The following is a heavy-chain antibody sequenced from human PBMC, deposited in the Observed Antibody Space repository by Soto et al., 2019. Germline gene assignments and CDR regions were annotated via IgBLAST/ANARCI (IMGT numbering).Heavy chain of an antibody. CDR2: IYWDDDT. CDR3: PHTRAPKFFDP. Sequence: QITLKEAGPTLVKPTQTLTLTCSFSGFSLITSGVGVGWIRQPPGKALEWLALIYWDDDTGYSTSLRNRLTIPKDTSRNQVVLTMTNMAPANTATYYCPHTRAPKFFDPGGQGPLVTVSS. J-gene: IGHJ5*02. V-gene: IGHV2-5*02. D-gene: IGHD3-9*01. CDR1: GFSLITSGVG.